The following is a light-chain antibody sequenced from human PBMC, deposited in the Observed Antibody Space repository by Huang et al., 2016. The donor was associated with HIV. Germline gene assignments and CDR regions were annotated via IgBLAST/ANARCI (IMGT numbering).Light chain of an antibody. V-gene: IGKV3-11*01. CDR3: QQRSNWPPGT. CDR2: DAY. CDR1: QSVSSN. Sequence: EIVLTQSPATLSWSPGERVTLSCRASQSVSSNLAWYQQKAGQGHRRLIYDAYNTATCVPGRFSGSGSGTDFTLTISSREPEDFAVYDCQQRSNWPPGTFGQGTKVEIK. J-gene: IGKJ1*01.